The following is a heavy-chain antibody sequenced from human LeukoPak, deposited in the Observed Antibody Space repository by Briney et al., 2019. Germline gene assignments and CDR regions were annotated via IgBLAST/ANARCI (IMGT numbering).Heavy chain of an antibody. CDR2: ITGSGYST. CDR3: SKDYVFRSTTCPDFFDH. V-gene: IGHV3-23*01. Sequence: GGSLKLSWVASGFTFGSYGMSWVRPAPGKGVEWVSGITGSGYSTYSADSVEGRFTISRDNSKNTLVLQMNSLRAEDTAVYLCSKDYVFRSTTCPDFFDHWGQGTLVTVSS. J-gene: IGHJ4*02. CDR1: GFTFGSYG. D-gene: IGHD2-2*01.